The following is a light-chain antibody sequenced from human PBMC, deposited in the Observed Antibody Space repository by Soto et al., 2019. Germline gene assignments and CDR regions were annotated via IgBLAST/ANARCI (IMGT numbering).Light chain of an antibody. CDR1: ESIDNW. CDR2: AAS. J-gene: IGKJ1*01. Sequence: IQMTHSPSSLSASVGDTVTITCRASESIDNWLAWYQQKPGKAPKLLLFAASTLVGGVPSRFSGRGSGTEFTLTISSLQADDFATYYCQQYHTDWTFGQGTKVDIK. V-gene: IGKV1-5*01. CDR3: QQYHTDWT.